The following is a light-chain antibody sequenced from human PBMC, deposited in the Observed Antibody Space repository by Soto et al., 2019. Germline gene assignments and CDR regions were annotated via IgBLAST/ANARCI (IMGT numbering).Light chain of an antibody. J-gene: IGLJ1*01. V-gene: IGLV1-51*01. CDR1: SSNVGHNS. Sequence: QSVLTQPPSVSAAPGQVVTISCSGSSSNVGHNSVSWYQQLPRTAPKLLIYDNNKRPSGIPARFSGSQSGTSATLGITGLQTGDEADYYCGAWDDRLTVYGFGSGTKVTVL. CDR3: GAWDDRLTVYG. CDR2: DNN.